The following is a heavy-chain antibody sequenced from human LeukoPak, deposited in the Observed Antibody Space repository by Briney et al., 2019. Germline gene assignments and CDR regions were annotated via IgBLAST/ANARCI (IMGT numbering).Heavy chain of an antibody. J-gene: IGHJ5*02. D-gene: IGHD3-10*01. Sequence: PGGSLRLSCAASGFTFSSYEMNWVRQAPGKGLEWVSYISSSGSTIYYADSVKGRFTISRDNAENSLYLQMNSLRAEDTAVYYCMTYYYGSGSGGAWFDPWGQGTLVTVSS. V-gene: IGHV3-48*03. CDR3: MTYYYGSGSGGAWFDP. CDR1: GFTFSSYE. CDR2: ISSSGSTI.